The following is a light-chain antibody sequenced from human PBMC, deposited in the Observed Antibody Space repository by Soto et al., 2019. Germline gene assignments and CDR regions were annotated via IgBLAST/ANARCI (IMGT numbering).Light chain of an antibody. CDR1: SSNIGAGYD. J-gene: IGLJ2*01. Sequence: QSVLTQPPSVSGAPGQRVTISCTGSSSNIGAGYDVHWYQQFPGTVPKLLIYGNSNRPSGVPDRFSGSKSGTSASLAITGLQAEDEADYYCQSYDTSLSGVVFGGGTKLTVL. CDR2: GNS. CDR3: QSYDTSLSGVV. V-gene: IGLV1-40*01.